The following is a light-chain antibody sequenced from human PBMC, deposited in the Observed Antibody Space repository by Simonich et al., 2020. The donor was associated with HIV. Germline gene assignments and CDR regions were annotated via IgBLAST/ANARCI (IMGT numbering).Light chain of an antibody. V-gene: IGLV2-14*01. CDR1: SSDVGGYNY. J-gene: IGLJ2*01. Sequence: QSALTQPASGSGSPGQSITISCTGTSSDVGGYNYVSWYQQHPGKAPKFLIYDVSKRPSGFSNRFSGSKSGNTASLTISGLQAEDEADYYCSSYTSSSTLVFGGGTKLTVL. CDR2: DVS. CDR3: SSYTSSSTLV.